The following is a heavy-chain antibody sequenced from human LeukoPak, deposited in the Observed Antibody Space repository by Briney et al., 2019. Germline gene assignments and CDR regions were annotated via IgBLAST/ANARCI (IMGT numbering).Heavy chain of an antibody. Sequence: GGSLRLSCAASGFTVSSNYMSWVRQAPGKGLEWVSVIYSGGSTYYADSVKGRFTISRDNAKNSLYLQMNSLRAEDTAVYYCARGDQGNYYYGMDVWGQGTTVTVSS. CDR3: ARGDQGNYYYGMDV. V-gene: IGHV3-53*01. CDR1: GFTVSSNY. J-gene: IGHJ6*02. CDR2: IYSGGST. D-gene: IGHD2-2*01.